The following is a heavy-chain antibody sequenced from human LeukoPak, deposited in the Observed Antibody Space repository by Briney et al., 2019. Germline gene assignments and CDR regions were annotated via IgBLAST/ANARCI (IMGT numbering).Heavy chain of an antibody. CDR3: ASDQFDIVVVPAARNDY. Sequence: GGSLRLSCAASGFTSSSYSMNWVRQAPGKGLEWVSSISSSSSYIYYADSVKGRFTISRDNAKNSLYLQMNSLRAEDTAEYYCASDQFDIVVVPAARNDYWGQGTLVTVSS. J-gene: IGHJ4*02. CDR1: GFTSSSYS. D-gene: IGHD2-2*01. V-gene: IGHV3-21*01. CDR2: ISSSSSYI.